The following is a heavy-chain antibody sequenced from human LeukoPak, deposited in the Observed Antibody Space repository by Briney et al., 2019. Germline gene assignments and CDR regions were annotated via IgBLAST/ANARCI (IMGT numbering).Heavy chain of an antibody. D-gene: IGHD6-13*01. CDR2: IYTSGST. CDR3: AREYSSSWGTFDAFDI. CDR1: GGSISSGSYY. Sequence: SETLSRTCTVSGGSISSGSYYWSWIRQPAGKGLEWIGRIYTSGSTNYNPSLKSRVTISVDTSKNQFSLKLSSVTAADTAVYYCAREYSSSWGTFDAFDIWGQGTMVTVSS. J-gene: IGHJ3*02. V-gene: IGHV4-61*02.